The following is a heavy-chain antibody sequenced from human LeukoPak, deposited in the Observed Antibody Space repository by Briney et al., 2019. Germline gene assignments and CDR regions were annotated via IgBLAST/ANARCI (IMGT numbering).Heavy chain of an antibody. CDR3: ARHGGYISGWLGYYFDY. CDR1: GYSISSGYC. J-gene: IGHJ4*02. CDR2: IYHSGST. V-gene: IGHV4-38-2*01. Sequence: SETLSLTCAVSGYSISSGYCWGWIRQPPGKGLEWIWSIYHSGSTYYNPSLKSRVTISVDTSKNQFSLKLSSVTAADTAVDYCARHGGYISGWLGYYFDYWGQGTLVTVSS. D-gene: IGHD6-19*01.